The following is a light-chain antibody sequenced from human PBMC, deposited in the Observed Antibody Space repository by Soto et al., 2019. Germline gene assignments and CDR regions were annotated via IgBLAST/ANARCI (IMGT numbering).Light chain of an antibody. V-gene: IGLV2-8*01. Sequence: QSALTQPPSASGSAGHSVTIPCTGTGIDDYDYNFVSWYQHHPGKVPKLIIFEVNKRPSGVPDRFSGSKSGNTASLTISGLLAEDEADYYCSSYAGSRTLVVFGGGTKLTVL. CDR3: SSYAGSRTLVV. CDR2: EVN. CDR1: GIDDYDYNF. J-gene: IGLJ2*01.